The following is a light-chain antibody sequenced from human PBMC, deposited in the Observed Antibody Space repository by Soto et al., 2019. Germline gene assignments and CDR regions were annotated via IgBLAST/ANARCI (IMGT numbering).Light chain of an antibody. CDR1: SSDVGGYDY. Sequence: QSVLTQPPSVSGSPGQSVTISCTGTSSDVGGYDYVSWYQQRPGKAPKLLIYDVTKRPSGVPDRFSGSKSGNTASLTISGLQAEDESDFYCCSYGGSFPYVFVTGTKV. J-gene: IGLJ1*01. CDR2: DVT. CDR3: CSYGGSFPYV. V-gene: IGLV2-11*01.